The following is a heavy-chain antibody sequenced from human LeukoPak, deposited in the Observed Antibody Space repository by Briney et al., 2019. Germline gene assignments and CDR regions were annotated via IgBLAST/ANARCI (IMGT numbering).Heavy chain of an antibody. J-gene: IGHJ4*02. CDR1: GFTFSSDA. D-gene: IGHD6-19*01. CDR2: IIEGGDVK. V-gene: IGHV3-7*01. Sequence: GGSLRLSCAASGFTFSSDAMTWVRQAPGKGLAWVANIIEGGDVKYYVDSVKGRFTISRDNTKNSLYLQMTSLRADDTAVYYCARVGKNGWDFDHWGQGTLVTVSS. CDR3: ARVGKNGWDFDH.